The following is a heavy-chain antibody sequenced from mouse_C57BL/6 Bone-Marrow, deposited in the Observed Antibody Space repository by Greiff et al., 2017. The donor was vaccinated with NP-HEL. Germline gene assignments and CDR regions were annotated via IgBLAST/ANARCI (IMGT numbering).Heavy chain of an antibody. D-gene: IGHD2-1*01. CDR1: GYSITSGYY. CDR2: ISYDGSN. CDR3: AKAPSLLFYAMDY. J-gene: IGHJ4*01. Sequence: DVKLQESGPGLVKPSQSLSLTCSVTGYSITSGYYWNWIRQFPGNKLEWMGYISYDGSNNYNPSLKNRISITRDTSKNQFFLKLNSVTTEDTATYYCAKAPSLLFYAMDYWGQGTSVTVSS. V-gene: IGHV3-6*01.